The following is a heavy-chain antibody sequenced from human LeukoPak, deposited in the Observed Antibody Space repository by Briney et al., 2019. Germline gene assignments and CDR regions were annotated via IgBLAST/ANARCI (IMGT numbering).Heavy chain of an antibody. V-gene: IGHV4-59*06. CDR3: ASEKSIAARNDAFDI. CDR2: IYYSGST. CDR1: GGSISSYY. D-gene: IGHD6-6*01. Sequence: SETLSLTCTVSGGSISSYYWSWIRQPPGKGLEWIGYIYYSGSTYYNPSLKSRVTISVDTSKNQFSLKLSSVTAADTAAYCCASEKSIAARNDAFDIWGQGTMVTVSS. J-gene: IGHJ3*02.